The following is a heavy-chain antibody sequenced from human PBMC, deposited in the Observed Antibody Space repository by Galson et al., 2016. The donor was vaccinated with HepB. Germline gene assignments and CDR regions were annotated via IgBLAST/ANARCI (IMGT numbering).Heavy chain of an antibody. V-gene: IGHV3-9*01. Sequence: SLRLSCAASGFSFDDYAAHWVRQAPGKGLEWVSGISWNSGIIDYADFVKGRFTISRDNAKKSLYLQMNSLRVEDTALYYCVRALPRLSYGMDVWGQGTTVTVSS. CDR1: GFSFDDYA. J-gene: IGHJ6*02. CDR2: ISWNSGII. CDR3: VRALPRLSYGMDV.